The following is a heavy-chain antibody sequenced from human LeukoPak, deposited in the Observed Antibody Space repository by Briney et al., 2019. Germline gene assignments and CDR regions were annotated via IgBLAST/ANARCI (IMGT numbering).Heavy chain of an antibody. J-gene: IGHJ6*02. CDR2: MNPNSGNT. Sequence: GASVKVSCKASGYTFTSYDINWVRQATGQGLEWMGWMNPNSGNTGYAQKFQGRVTMTRNTSISTAYMELSSLRSDDTAVYYCARGAYCGGDCYTSAGYYYYGMDVWGQGTTVTVSS. CDR1: GYTFTSYD. V-gene: IGHV1-8*01. D-gene: IGHD2-21*02. CDR3: ARGAYCGGDCYTSAGYYYYGMDV.